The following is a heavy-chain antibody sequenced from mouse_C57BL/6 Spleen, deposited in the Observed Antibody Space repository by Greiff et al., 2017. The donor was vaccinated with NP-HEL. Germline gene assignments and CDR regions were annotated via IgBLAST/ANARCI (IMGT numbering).Heavy chain of an antibody. Sequence: QVQLKQSGAELVKPGASVKLSCKASGYTFTSYWMPWVKQRPGQGLEWIGEIDPSDSYTNYNQKFKGKATLTVDTYSSTAYMQLSSLTSEDSAVYYCARPPHGSSPWYFDVWGTGTTVTVSS. D-gene: IGHD1-1*01. CDR1: GYTFTSYW. CDR2: IDPSDSYT. V-gene: IGHV1-50*01. CDR3: ARPPHGSSPWYFDV. J-gene: IGHJ1*03.